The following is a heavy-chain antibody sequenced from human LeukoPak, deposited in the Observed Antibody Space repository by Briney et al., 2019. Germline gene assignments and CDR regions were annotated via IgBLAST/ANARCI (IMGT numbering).Heavy chain of an antibody. D-gene: IGHD6-25*01. J-gene: IGHJ3*02. CDR1: GDSVSSYNAA. Sequence: SQTLPLTCAISGDSVSSYNAAWNWIRQSPSRGLEWLGRTYYRSKWGNDYAVSVKGRITIDPDTSKNQFSLQLNSVTPEDTAVYYCTRAAARAFDIWGQGTTVTVSS. V-gene: IGHV6-1*01. CDR2: TYYRSKWGN. CDR3: TRAAARAFDI.